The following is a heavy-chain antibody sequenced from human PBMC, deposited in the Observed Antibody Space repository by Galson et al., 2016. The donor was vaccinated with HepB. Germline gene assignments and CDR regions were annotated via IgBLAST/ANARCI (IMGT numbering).Heavy chain of an antibody. Sequence: SLRLSCAASGFTFNIYGMHWVRQAPGKGLEWVAVIWYDGINKYYADSVRGGFTISKDNSKNTLYLQMNSLRAEDTAVYYCAREMWESDYVNDYDGLDIWGQGTTVTVAS. CDR3: AREMWESDYVNDYDGLDI. J-gene: IGHJ6*02. CDR2: IWYDGINK. CDR1: GFTFNIYG. D-gene: IGHD4-17*01. V-gene: IGHV3-33*01.